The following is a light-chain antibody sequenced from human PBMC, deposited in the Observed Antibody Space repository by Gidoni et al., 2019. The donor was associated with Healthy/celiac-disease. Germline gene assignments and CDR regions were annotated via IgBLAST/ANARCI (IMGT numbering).Light chain of an antibody. Sequence: DIVLTQSPATLSLSPGERATLPCRASQSVSSYLAWYQQKPGQAPRLLIYDASNRATGIPARFSGSGSGTDFTLTISSLEPEDFAVYYCQQRSNWPPTLTFXGXTKVEIK. CDR1: QSVSSY. CDR3: QQRSNWPPTLT. CDR2: DAS. J-gene: IGKJ4*01. V-gene: IGKV3-11*01.